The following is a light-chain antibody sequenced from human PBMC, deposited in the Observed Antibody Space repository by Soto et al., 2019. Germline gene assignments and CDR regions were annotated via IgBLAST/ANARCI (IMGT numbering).Light chain of an antibody. Sequence: EIVLTQSPGTLSLSPGERGTLSFWASQTVSSNFLAWYQQKPGQAPRLLIFDASTRATGIPDRFTGSGSGTDFTLTISRLEPEDFAVYYCQFYGDPSKTFGQGTKVDI. CDR1: QTVSSNF. V-gene: IGKV3-20*01. CDR2: DAS. J-gene: IGKJ1*01. CDR3: QFYGDPSKT.